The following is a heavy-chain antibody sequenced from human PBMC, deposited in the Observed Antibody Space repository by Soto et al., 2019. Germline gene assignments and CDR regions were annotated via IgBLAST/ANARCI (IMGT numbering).Heavy chain of an antibody. V-gene: IGHV3-23*01. J-gene: IGHJ4*02. CDR2: ISGSGGST. Sequence: GGSLRLSCAASGFTFSSYAMSWVRQAPGKGLEWVSAISGSGGSTYYADSVKGRFTISRDNSKNTLYLQMNSLRAEDTAVYYLGKRRFSRVTTSDYWGQGTLVTVSS. CDR1: GFTFSSYA. D-gene: IGHD2-21*02. CDR3: GKRRFSRVTTSDY.